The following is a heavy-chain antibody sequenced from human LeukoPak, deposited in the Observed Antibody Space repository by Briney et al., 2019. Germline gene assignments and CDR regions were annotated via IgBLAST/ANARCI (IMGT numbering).Heavy chain of an antibody. Sequence: PGGSLRLSCAAFGFTFDDYAMHWVRQAPGKGLEWVSGISWNSGSIGYADSVKGRFTISRDNAKTSLYLQMNSLRAEDTALYYCAKDLGPGSMATSPGFDYWGQGTLVTVSS. D-gene: IGHD5-24*01. V-gene: IGHV3-9*01. CDR2: ISWNSGSI. J-gene: IGHJ4*02. CDR3: AKDLGPGSMATSPGFDY. CDR1: GFTFDDYA.